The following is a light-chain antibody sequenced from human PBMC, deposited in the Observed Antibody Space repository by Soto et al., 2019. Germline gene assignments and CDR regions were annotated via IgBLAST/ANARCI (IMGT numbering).Light chain of an antibody. V-gene: IGKV3-20*01. J-gene: IGKJ2*01. CDR2: GAS. CDR1: QSVSSSY. Sequence: EIVLTQSPGTLSLSPGERATLSCRASQSVSSSYLAWYQQKPGQAPRLLIYGASSRATGIPDRFSGSGSGTDFTLTISRLEPEDLAVYYCQQYGSSPPYTFGQGNKLEIK. CDR3: QQYGSSPPYT.